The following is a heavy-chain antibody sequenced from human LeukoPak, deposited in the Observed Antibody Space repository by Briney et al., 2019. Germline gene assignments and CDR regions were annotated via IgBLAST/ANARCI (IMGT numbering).Heavy chain of an antibody. CDR3: ARSYYYGSGSDPLFDY. CDR1: GGSISSYY. D-gene: IGHD3-10*01. CDR2: IYYSGST. Sequence: SETLSLTCTVSGGSISSYYWSWIRQPPGKGLEWIGYIYYSGSTNYNPSLKSRVTISVDTSKNQFSLKLSSVTAADTAVYYCARSYYYGSGSDPLFDYWGQGTLVTVSS. J-gene: IGHJ4*02. V-gene: IGHV4-59*01.